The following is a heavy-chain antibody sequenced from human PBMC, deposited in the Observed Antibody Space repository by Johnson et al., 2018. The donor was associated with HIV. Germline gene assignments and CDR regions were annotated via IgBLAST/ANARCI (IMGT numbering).Heavy chain of an antibody. CDR2: ISYDGSNK. J-gene: IGHJ3*02. D-gene: IGHD3-22*01. CDR1: GFTFSSYA. V-gene: IGHV3-30-3*01. CDR3: ARDLSMLVVANAFDI. Sequence: QVQLVESGGGVVQPGRSLRLSCAASGFTFSSYAMHWVRQAPGKGLEWVAVISYDGSNKYYADSVKGRFTISRDNSKNTLYLQMNSLRAEDTAVYYCARDLSMLVVANAFDIWGQGTMVTVSS.